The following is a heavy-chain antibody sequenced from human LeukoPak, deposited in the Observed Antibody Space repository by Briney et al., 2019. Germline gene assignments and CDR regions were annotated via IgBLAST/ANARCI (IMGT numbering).Heavy chain of an antibody. D-gene: IGHD3-10*01. CDR2: IFYSGGT. J-gene: IGHJ3*02. CDR1: GGSINTPNYY. CDR3: AKSNGYGLVDI. Sequence: SETLSLTCTVSGGSINTPNYYWGWIRQTPGKGLEWIGNIFYSGGTYYSPSLTSRVTISLDTSRNQFSLKLSSVTAADTAVYYCAKSNGYGLVDIWGRGTMVTVSS. V-gene: IGHV4-39*07.